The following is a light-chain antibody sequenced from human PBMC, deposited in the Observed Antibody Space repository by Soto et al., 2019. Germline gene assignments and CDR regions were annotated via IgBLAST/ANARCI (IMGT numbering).Light chain of an antibody. CDR2: DVS. V-gene: IGLV2-14*01. Sequence: QSVLTQPASVSGSPGQSITISCTGTSSDVGGYNYVSWYQQHPGKAPKLMIYDVSNRPSGVSNRFSGSKSGNTASLTISGLQAEDEADYYCSSYTSSITPPYVVFGGGTKVTVL. CDR3: SSYTSSITPPYVV. CDR1: SSDVGGYNY. J-gene: IGLJ2*01.